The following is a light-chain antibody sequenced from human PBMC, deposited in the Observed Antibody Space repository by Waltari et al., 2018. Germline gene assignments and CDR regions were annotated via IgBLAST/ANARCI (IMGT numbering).Light chain of an antibody. CDR2: GAS. Sequence: DIQLTQSPSFLSASVGHRITITCRASQDISSYLARYQQKPGRAPKVLISGASSLQSGVASRFSGSGSGTEFNLTISSLQPEDFATYYCQQVKTYPLTFGGGTKVEIK. CDR3: QQVKTYPLT. V-gene: IGKV1-9*01. J-gene: IGKJ4*01. CDR1: QDISSY.